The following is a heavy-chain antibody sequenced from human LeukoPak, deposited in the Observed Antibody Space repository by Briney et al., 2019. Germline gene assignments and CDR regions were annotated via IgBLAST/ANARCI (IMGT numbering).Heavy chain of an antibody. CDR1: GFTFSSYE. D-gene: IGHD2-2*01. J-gene: IGHJ4*02. Sequence: PGGSLRLSCAASGFTFSSYEMNWVRQAPGKGLEWVSYISSSGSTIYYADSVKGRFTISRDNAKNSLHLQMNSLRAEDTAVYYCARDRLRIPAFDYWGQGTLVTVSS. CDR2: ISSSGSTI. V-gene: IGHV3-48*03. CDR3: ARDRLRIPAFDY.